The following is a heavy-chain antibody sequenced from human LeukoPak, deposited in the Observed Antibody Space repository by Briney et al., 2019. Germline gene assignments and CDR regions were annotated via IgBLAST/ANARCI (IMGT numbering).Heavy chain of an antibody. Sequence: GGSLRLSCAASGFTFSSFGIHWVRQAPGKGLEWVAVISYDGSDKYYADSVKGRFTISRDNSKNTLYLQMNSLRAEDTAVYYCVRGDYGDYTLFDYWGQGTLVTVSS. CDR2: ISYDGSDK. D-gene: IGHD4-17*01. J-gene: IGHJ4*02. V-gene: IGHV3-30*03. CDR3: VRGDYGDYTLFDY. CDR1: GFTFSSFG.